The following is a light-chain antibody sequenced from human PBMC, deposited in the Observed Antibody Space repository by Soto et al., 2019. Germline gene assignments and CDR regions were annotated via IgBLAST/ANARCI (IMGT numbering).Light chain of an antibody. J-gene: IGKJ4*01. Sequence: EIVLTQSPATLSLSPGERATLSCRASQSVSSYLAWYQQKPGQAPRLLIYDASNRATGIPARFSGSGSGTDCTLTLGSLEHGGFSVYYCQPRSSGRLTCGGGTKVELK. CDR1: QSVSSY. CDR3: QPRSSGRLT. V-gene: IGKV3-11*01. CDR2: DAS.